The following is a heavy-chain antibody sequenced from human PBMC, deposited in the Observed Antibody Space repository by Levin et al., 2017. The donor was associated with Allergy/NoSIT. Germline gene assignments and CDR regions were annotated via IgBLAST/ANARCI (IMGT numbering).Heavy chain of an antibody. V-gene: IGHV3-23*01. D-gene: IGHD2-8*02. CDR2: ISGSGGST. J-gene: IGHJ4*02. CDR1: GFTFSSYA. Sequence: GESLKISCAASGFTFSSYAMSWVRQAPGKGLEWVSAISGSGGSTYYADSVKGRFTISRDNSKNTLYLQMNSLRAEDTAVYYCAKEGYCTGGVCYGKDYFDYWGQGTLVTVSS. CDR3: AKEGYCTGGVCYGKDYFDY.